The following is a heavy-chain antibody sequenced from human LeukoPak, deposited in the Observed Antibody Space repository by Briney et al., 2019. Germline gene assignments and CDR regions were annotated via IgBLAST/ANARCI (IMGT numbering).Heavy chain of an antibody. CDR1: GYTFTGYY. CDR3: ARDSRARYGDY. D-gene: IGHD1-1*01. CDR2: INPNSGGT. V-gene: IGHV1-2*02. Sequence: ASVKVSCKASGYTFTGYYMHWVRQAPGQGLEWMGWINPNSGGTNYAQKCQGRVTMTRDTSISTAYMELSRLRSDDTAVYYCARDSRARYGDYWGQGTLVTVSS. J-gene: IGHJ4*02.